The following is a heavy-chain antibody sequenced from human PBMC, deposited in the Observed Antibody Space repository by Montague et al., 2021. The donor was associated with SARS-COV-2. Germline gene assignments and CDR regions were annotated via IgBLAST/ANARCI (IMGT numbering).Heavy chain of an antibody. D-gene: IGHD1-14*01. Sequence: SLRLSCAASGFTFSIFEMNWVRQAPGKGLEWVAYISSGGETIYYADSVKGRFTISRDDAKNSLYLQMNSLRVEDTALYYCARDVRANPRPVYFQHWGQGTLVTVSS. CDR2: ISSGGETI. V-gene: IGHV3-48*03. CDR1: GFTFSIFE. CDR3: ARDVRANPRPVYFQH. J-gene: IGHJ1*01.